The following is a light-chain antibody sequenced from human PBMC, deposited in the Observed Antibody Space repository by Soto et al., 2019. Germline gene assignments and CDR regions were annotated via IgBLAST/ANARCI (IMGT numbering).Light chain of an antibody. Sequence: DIQMTQPPSSLSASVGDRVTITCRASQTISSWLDWYQQTPGKAPKLLIYKASTLKSGVPSRFSGSGSGTEFTLTLSSLQPDDFATYYCQHYNSYSEAFGQGPKVDIK. CDR2: KAS. V-gene: IGKV1-5*03. J-gene: IGKJ1*01. CDR1: QTISSW. CDR3: QHYNSYSEA.